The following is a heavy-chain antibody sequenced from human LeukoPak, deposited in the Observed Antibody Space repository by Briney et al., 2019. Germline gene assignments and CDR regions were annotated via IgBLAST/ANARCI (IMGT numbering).Heavy chain of an antibody. J-gene: IGHJ4*02. CDR3: ARLGAGGYDFDY. Sequence: SETLSLTCAVYGGSFSGYYWSWIRQPPGKGLEWIGEINHSGSTNYNPSLKSRVTISVDTSKNQFSLKLSSVTAADTAVYYCARLGAGGYDFDYWGQGTLVTVCS. CDR2: INHSGST. V-gene: IGHV4-34*01. CDR1: GGSFSGYY. D-gene: IGHD3-16*01.